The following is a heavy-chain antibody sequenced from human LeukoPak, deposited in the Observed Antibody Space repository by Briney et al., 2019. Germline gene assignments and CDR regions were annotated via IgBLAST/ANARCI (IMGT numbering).Heavy chain of an antibody. CDR2: INPNSGGT. D-gene: IGHD6-19*01. CDR1: GYTFTGYY. J-gene: IGHJ3*02. Sequence: ASVKVSCKASGYTFTGYYMHWVRQAPGQGLEWMGWINPNSGGTNYAQKFQGRVTMTRDTSISTAYMELSRLRSDDTAVYYCASDRSSSGWSPADAFDIWGQGTMVTVSS. CDR3: ASDRSSSGWSPADAFDI. V-gene: IGHV1-2*02.